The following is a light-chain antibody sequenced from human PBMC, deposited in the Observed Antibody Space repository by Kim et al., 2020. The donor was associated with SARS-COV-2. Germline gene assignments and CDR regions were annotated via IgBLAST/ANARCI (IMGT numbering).Light chain of an antibody. CDR3: QAWDSSSDHRVV. CDR2: YDS. Sequence: SYELTQPPSVSVAPGKTARITCGGNNIGSKSVHWYQQKPGQAPVLVIYYDSDRPSGIPERFSGSNSGNTATLTISRVEAGDEAEYYCQAWDSSSDHRVV. J-gene: IGLJ2*01. CDR1: NIGSKS. V-gene: IGLV3-21*04.